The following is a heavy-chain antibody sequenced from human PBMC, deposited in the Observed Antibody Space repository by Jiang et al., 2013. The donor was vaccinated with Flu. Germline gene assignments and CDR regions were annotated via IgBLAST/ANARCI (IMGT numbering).Heavy chain of an antibody. D-gene: IGHD3-22*01. V-gene: IGHV4-31*03. CDR2: IYYSGST. J-gene: IGHJ6*02. CDR3: ARAGSSGYRSVYYYYYGMDV. Sequence: GSGLVKPSQTLSLTCTVSGGSISSGGYYWSWIRQHPGKGLEWIGYIYYSGSTYYNPSLKSRVTISVDTSKNQFSLKLSSVTAADTAVYYCARAGSSGYRSVYYYYYGMDVWGQGTTVTVSS. CDR1: GGSISSGGYY.